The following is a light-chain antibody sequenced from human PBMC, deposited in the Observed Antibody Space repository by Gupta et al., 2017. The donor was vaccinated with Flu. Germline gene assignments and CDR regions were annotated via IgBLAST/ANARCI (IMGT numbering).Light chain of an antibody. J-gene: IGLJ2*01. CDR3: HGEDTRDVI. CDR1: WSNIGAGYD. Sequence: QSVLTQPPSVSGAPGQRVTISCTGDWSNIGAGYDVHWYQQLPAPAPKLPIYANSKRPSGGPERFAASRAGTTATLAIAGRQAEDEDDYDCHGEDTRDVILGGGTKLTVL. CDR2: ANS. V-gene: IGLV1-40*01.